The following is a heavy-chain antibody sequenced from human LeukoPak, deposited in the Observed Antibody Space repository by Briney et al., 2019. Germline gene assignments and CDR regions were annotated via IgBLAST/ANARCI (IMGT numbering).Heavy chain of an antibody. CDR1: RYTFTGCY. D-gene: IGHD6-19*01. J-gene: IGHJ4*02. Sequence: SVKVSCRASRYTFTGCYMHWVRQAPGQGLEWMGWINPNSGDTNYAQKFQGRVTMTRDTSISTAYMELSRLRDDDTAVYYCARGYSSGWYYLHYWGQGTLVTVSS. CDR2: INPNSGDT. CDR3: ARGYSSGWYYLHY. V-gene: IGHV1-2*02.